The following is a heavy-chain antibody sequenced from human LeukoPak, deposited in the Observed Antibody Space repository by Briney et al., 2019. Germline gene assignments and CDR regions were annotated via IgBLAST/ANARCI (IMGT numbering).Heavy chain of an antibody. D-gene: IGHD3-22*01. V-gene: IGHV3-23*01. Sequence: GGSLRLSCAASGFTFSSYAMSWVRQAPGKGLEWVSAISGSGGSTYYADSVKGRFTISRDNSKNTLYLQMNSLRAEDTAVYYCAKDNDSSGYFDHWFDPWGQGTLVTVSS. CDR1: GFTFSSYA. CDR3: AKDNDSSGYFDHWFDP. J-gene: IGHJ5*02. CDR2: ISGSGGST.